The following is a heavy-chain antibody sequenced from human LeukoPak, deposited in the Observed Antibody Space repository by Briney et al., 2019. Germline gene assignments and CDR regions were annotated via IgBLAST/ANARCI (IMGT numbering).Heavy chain of an antibody. CDR1: GGSFSGYY. J-gene: IGHJ4*02. CDR2: INHSGST. D-gene: IGHD6-13*01. Sequence: SETLSLTCAVYGGSFSGYYWSWIRQPPGKGLEWIGEINHSGSTNYNPSLKSQVTISVDTSKNQFSLKLSSVTAADTAVYYCARVAAAGTFDYWGQGTLVTVSS. CDR3: ARVAAAGTFDY. V-gene: IGHV4-34*01.